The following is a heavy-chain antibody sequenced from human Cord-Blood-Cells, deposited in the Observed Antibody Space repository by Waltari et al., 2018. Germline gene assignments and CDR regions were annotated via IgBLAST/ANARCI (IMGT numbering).Heavy chain of an antibody. Sequence: QLQLQESGPGLVKPSETLSLTCTVSGGSISSSSYYWGWIRQPPGKGLGWIGSIYYSGSTSYNPSLKSRVTISVDTSKNQFSLKLSSVTAADTAVYYCARHVRGIAVAGKKTFDYWGQGTLVTVSS. CDR1: GGSISSSSYY. V-gene: IGHV4-39*01. D-gene: IGHD6-19*01. CDR3: ARHVRGIAVAGKKTFDY. J-gene: IGHJ4*02. CDR2: IYYSGST.